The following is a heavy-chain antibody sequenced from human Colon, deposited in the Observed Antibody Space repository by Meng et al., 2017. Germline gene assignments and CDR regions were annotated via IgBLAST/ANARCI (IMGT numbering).Heavy chain of an antibody. CDR1: GGSISNGFFF. CDR2: VSHTGST. J-gene: IGHJ4*02. Sequence: QGQLQESGPGLVKPSQTLSLPCTVSGGSISNGFFFWSWIRQHPLKGLEWIGSVSHTGSTSYNPSIQSLVTISRDTPKNQFSLNLTSVTAADTAVYFCARGSGTLRHFDYWGQGTLVTVSS. D-gene: IGHD1-26*01. V-gene: IGHV4-31*01. CDR3: ARGSGTLRHFDY.